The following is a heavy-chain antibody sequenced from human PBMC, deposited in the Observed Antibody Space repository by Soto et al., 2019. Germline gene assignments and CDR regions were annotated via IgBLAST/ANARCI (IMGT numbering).Heavy chain of an antibody. CDR2: ISWDGGST. CDR1: GFTFDEYT. Sequence: EVQLVESGGVVVQPGGSLRLSCAASGFTFDEYTMHWVRQAPGKGLEWVSLISWDGGSTYYADSVKGRFTISRDNSKNSLYLQMNSLRTEDTALYYCAKDTCGGDCYSFDYWGQGTLVTVSS. CDR3: AKDTCGGDCYSFDY. J-gene: IGHJ4*02. V-gene: IGHV3-43*01. D-gene: IGHD2-21*02.